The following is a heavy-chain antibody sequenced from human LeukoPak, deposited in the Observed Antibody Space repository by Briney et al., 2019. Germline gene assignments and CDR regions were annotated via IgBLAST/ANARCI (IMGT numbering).Heavy chain of an antibody. Sequence: PGGSLRLSCAASGFTVSSNYMSWVRQAPGKGLEWVSFIYSGGNTYYADFVKGRFTISRDNSKNTVHLQMNSLRAEDTAMYYCARRAGDYSHPYDYWGQGTLVTVSS. J-gene: IGHJ4*02. V-gene: IGHV3-53*01. CDR2: IYSGGNT. D-gene: IGHD3-22*01. CDR3: ARRAGDYSHPYDY. CDR1: GFTVSSNY.